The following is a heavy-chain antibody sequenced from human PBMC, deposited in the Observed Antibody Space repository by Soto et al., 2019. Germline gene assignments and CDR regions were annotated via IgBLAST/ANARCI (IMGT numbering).Heavy chain of an antibody. Sequence: PGGSLRLSCTASGITFSDYVMSWVRQAPGKGLEWVAVISYDGSNKNYADSVKGRFTISRDNSKNTLYLQMNSLRAEDTAVYYCAKDTYYHDSSGYYVFDYWGQGTLVTVSS. CDR1: GITFSDYV. CDR3: AKDTYYHDSSGYYVFDY. V-gene: IGHV3-30*18. CDR2: ISYDGSNK. D-gene: IGHD3-22*01. J-gene: IGHJ4*02.